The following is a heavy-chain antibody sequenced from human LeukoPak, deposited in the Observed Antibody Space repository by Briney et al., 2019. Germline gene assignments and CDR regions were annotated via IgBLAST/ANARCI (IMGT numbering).Heavy chain of an antibody. D-gene: IGHD6-13*01. CDR3: AGRPGIAAAGNKEKDYYYYGMDV. CDR1: GGTFSSYA. V-gene: IGHV1-69*04. J-gene: IGHJ6*02. CDR2: IIPILGIA. Sequence: GASVKVSCKASGGTFSSYAISWVRQAPGQGLEWMGRIIPILGIANYAQKFQGRVTITADKSTSTAYMELSSLRSEDTAVYYCAGRPGIAAAGNKEKDYYYYGMDVWGQGTTVTVSS.